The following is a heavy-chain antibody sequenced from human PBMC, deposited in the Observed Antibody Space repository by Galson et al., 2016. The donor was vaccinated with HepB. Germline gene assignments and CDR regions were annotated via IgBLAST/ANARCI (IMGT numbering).Heavy chain of an antibody. CDR1: GYSFSNYW. Sequence: QSGAEVKKPGESLKISCEGSGYSFSNYWIGWVRQMPGKGLEWMGIIFPDDSDTRYSPSFQGQVTISADKSISTAYVHWSSLKASDTAMYYCATVTKAGANAFDFWGQGTMFTVSS. CDR2: IFPDDSDT. V-gene: IGHV5-51*01. J-gene: IGHJ3*01. D-gene: IGHD4-17*01. CDR3: ATVTKAGANAFDF.